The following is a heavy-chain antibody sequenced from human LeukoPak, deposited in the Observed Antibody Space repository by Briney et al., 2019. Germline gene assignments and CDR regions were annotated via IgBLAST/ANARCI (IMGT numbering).Heavy chain of an antibody. V-gene: IGHV4-31*03. CDR2: IYYSGST. CDR3: ARVGSCSSTSCYDWFDP. CDR1: GGSISSGGYY. J-gene: IGHJ5*02. D-gene: IGHD2-2*01. Sequence: SQTQSLTCTVSGGSISSGGYYWSWIRQHPGKGLEWIGYIYYSGSTYYNPSFKSRVTISVDTSKNQFSLKLSSVTAADTAVYYCARVGSCSSTSCYDWFDPWGQGTLVTVSS.